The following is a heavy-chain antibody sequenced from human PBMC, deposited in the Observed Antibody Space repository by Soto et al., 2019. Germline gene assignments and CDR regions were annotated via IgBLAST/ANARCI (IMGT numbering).Heavy chain of an antibody. CDR1: GFTFSRYA. Sequence: VGSLRLSCAASGFTFSRYAIHWVRQAPGKGLEWVAVISRDESNKYYVDSVKGRFTISRDNSKNTLYLQMNSLRDEDTAVYYCARSRNSAVADSFDFWGQGTMVTVSS. J-gene: IGHJ4*02. CDR3: ARSRNSAVADSFDF. CDR2: ISRDESNK. V-gene: IGHV3-30*04. D-gene: IGHD3-10*01.